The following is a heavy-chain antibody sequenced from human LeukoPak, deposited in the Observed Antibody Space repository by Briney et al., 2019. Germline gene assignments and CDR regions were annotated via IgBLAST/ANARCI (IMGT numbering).Heavy chain of an antibody. CDR3: ARNPPLTGDFDF. CDR1: GYSFSTHW. V-gene: IGHV5-51*01. CDR2: IYPSDSHT. J-gene: IGHJ4*02. D-gene: IGHD7-27*01. Sequence: GESLKISCPGSGYSFSTHWAAWVRQMPGKGLEWMGIIYPSDSHTKYTPSFQGQVTISADKTIRTVYLQWSSLKASDTAMYYCARNPPLTGDFDFWGPGTMVTVSS.